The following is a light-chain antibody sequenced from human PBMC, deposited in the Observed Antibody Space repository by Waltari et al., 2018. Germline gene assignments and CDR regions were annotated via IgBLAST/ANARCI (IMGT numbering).Light chain of an antibody. CDR2: DAS. CDR3: QKYNRPWT. Sequence: EIVMTQSPATLSVSPGESATLSCRASQSVSSNLAWYQQKPGQAPRLLIYDASSRATGIPARFSGSGSGTEFTLTISSLQSEDSALYYCQKYNRPWTFGQGTRVDIK. V-gene: IGKV3-15*01. J-gene: IGKJ1*01. CDR1: QSVSSN.